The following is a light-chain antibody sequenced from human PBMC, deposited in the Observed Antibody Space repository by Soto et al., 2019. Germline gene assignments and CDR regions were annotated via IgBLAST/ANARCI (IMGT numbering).Light chain of an antibody. J-gene: IGKJ5*01. V-gene: IGKV3-11*01. CDR1: QSVSSY. Sequence: EIVLPQSPATLALSPGDRATLSCRASQSVSSYLAWYQQKPGQAPRLLIYDASNRATGIPARFSGSGSGTDFTRTISSLEPEDFAVYYCQQSSNWPPTFGQGTRLEIK. CDR3: QQSSNWPPT. CDR2: DAS.